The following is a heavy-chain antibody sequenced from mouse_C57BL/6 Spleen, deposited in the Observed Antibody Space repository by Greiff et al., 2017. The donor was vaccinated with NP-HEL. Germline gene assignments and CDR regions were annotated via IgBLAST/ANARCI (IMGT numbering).Heavy chain of an antibody. CDR3: STYDIDV. D-gene: IGHD2-10*02. V-gene: IGHV14-2*01. CDR2: IEPEDGGT. CDR1: GFTFKDYY. Sequence: EVQLQESGAELVKPGASVKLSCTATGFTFKDYYMQWVKQRTEQGLEWIGRIEPEDGGTKYDAKFKGKATITADTSSNTAYLQLSSLTSEDTAVXYCSTYDIDVWGTGTTVTVSS. J-gene: IGHJ1*03.